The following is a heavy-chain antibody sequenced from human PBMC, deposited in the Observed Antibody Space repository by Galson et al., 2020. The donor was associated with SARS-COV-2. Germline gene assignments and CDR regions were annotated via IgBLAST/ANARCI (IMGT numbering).Heavy chain of an antibody. Sequence: SETLSPTCTVSGGSTSNNAWWSCVRQHPGKGLEWIADISQSVPTHHNPSLNSPVITPGDKSTNQTSLKLSSVTAADTAVYYCARDSGYCTDGVCYRYWYFELWGRGTLVTVSS. CDR1: GGSTSNNAW. J-gene: IGHJ2*01. V-gene: IGHV4-4*02. CDR3: ARDSGYCTDGVCYRYWYFEL. D-gene: IGHD2-8*01. CDR2: ISQSVPT.